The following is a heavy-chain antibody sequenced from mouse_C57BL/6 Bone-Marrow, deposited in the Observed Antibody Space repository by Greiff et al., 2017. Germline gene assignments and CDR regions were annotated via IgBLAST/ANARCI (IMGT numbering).Heavy chain of an antibody. CDR2: IYPGGGDT. CDR3: ARDTTVVAPFAY. CDR1: GYAFSSYW. Sequence: VQLQQSGAELVKPGASVKISCKASGYAFSSYWMNWVKQRPGKGLEWIGQIYPGGGDTNYNGKFKGKATLTADKSSSTAYMQLSSLTSEDSAVYFCARDTTVVAPFAYWGQGTLVTVSA. V-gene: IGHV1-80*01. J-gene: IGHJ3*01. D-gene: IGHD1-1*01.